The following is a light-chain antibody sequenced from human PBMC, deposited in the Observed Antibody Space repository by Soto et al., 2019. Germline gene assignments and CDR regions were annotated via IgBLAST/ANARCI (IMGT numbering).Light chain of an antibody. Sequence: QSVLTQRASVSGSPGQSITISCTGTSSDVGSYNLVSWYQQHPGKAPKLMIYEGSKRPSGVSNRFSGSKSGNTASLTISGLQAEDEADYYCCSYAGSQVFGGGTKLTVL. CDR3: CSYAGSQV. V-gene: IGLV2-23*01. CDR2: EGS. CDR1: SSDVGSYNL. J-gene: IGLJ2*01.